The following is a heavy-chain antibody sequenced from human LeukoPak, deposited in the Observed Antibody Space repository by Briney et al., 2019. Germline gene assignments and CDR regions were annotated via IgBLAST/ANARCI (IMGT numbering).Heavy chain of an antibody. J-gene: IGHJ5*02. V-gene: IGHV4-59*01. Sequence: SETLSLTCAVYGGSISSYYWSWIRQPPGKGLEWIGYIYYSGSTNYNPSLKSRVTISVDTSKNQFSLKLSSVTAADTAVYYCARDRDWFDPWGQGTLVTVSS. CDR2: IYYSGST. CDR3: ARDRDWFDP. D-gene: IGHD3-10*01. CDR1: GGSISSYY.